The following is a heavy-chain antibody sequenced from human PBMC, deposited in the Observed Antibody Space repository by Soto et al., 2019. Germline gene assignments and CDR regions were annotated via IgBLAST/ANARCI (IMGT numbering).Heavy chain of an antibody. CDR2: IYYSGST. D-gene: IGHD6-6*01. V-gene: IGHV4-39*01. J-gene: IGHJ4*02. CDR3: ARRQAYSSSSFDY. Sequence: PSETLSLTCTVSGGSISSSSYYWGWIRQPPGKGLEWIGSIYYSGSTYYNPSLKSRVTISVDTSKNQFSLKLSSVTAADTAVYYCARRQAYSSSSFDYWGQGTLVTVSS. CDR1: GGSISSSSYY.